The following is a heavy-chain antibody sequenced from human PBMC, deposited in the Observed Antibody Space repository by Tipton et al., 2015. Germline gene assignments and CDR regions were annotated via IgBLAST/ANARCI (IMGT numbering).Heavy chain of an antibody. J-gene: IGHJ4*02. D-gene: IGHD6-19*01. V-gene: IGHV3-23*01. CDR3: AKDLRATIAVSGSRGFDY. Sequence: SLRLSCAASGFTFSSYAMSWVRLAPGKGLEWVSGLSGSGGSTYFADSVKGRFTISRDQTKNTLYLQMTSLRVEDTAVYYCAKDLRATIAVSGSRGFDYWGQGTLVTVSS. CDR1: GFTFSSYA. CDR2: LSGSGGST.